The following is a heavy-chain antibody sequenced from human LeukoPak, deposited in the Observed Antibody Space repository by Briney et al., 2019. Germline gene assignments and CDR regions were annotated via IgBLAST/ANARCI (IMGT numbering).Heavy chain of an antibody. Sequence: GGSLRLSCAASGFTFSSYSMNWVRQAPGKGLEWVSSISSSSSYIYYADSVKGRFTISRDIAKNSLYLQMNSLRADDTTVYYCARDSAGTTGYWGQGTLVTVSS. CDR2: ISSSSSYI. CDR3: ARDSAGTTGY. J-gene: IGHJ4*02. CDR1: GFTFSSYS. V-gene: IGHV3-21*01. D-gene: IGHD1-7*01.